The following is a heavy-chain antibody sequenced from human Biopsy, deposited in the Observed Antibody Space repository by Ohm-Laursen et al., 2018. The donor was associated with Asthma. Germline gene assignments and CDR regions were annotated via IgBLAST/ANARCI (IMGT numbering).Heavy chain of an antibody. J-gene: IGHJ6*02. Sequence: SLRLSCAASGFTFDNYTMHWVRQAPGKGLEWVTIISYDGRNTYYADSVEGRFTISRDNSKNTLFLQMSSLRPEDTAVYYCAGGGLHYYKYYGMDVWGQGTTVTVSS. D-gene: IGHD2-21*02. CDR3: AGGGLHYYKYYGMDV. CDR1: GFTFDNYT. CDR2: ISYDGRNT. V-gene: IGHV3-30*04.